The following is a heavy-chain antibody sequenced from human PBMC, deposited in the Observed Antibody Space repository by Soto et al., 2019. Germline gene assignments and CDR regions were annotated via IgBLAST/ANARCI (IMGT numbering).Heavy chain of an antibody. CDR1: GASISTGGYS. V-gene: IGHV4-30-2*01. Sequence: SETLSLTCTVSGASISTGGYSWSWIRQPPGKGPEWIGYIYESGRTYYKPSLKSRASISMDKSRNQFSVRLTSVTAADTAVYFCARGDRYSGSFSDYFDPWGQGTLVTVSS. D-gene: IGHD1-26*01. CDR3: ARGDRYSGSFSDYFDP. J-gene: IGHJ5*02. CDR2: IYESGRT.